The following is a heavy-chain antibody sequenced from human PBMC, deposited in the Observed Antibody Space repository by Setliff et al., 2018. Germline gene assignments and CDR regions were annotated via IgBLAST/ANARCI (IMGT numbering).Heavy chain of an antibody. V-gene: IGHV4-34*01. D-gene: IGHD3-16*02. Sequence: SETLSLTCDVFGGSFGDYYWSWIRQPPGKGLEWIGEINQSGSTNYNPSLEIRVSISVDTSKNQFSLKVRSVTAADTAVYYCARGPSAEDYVWGTYRLDYWGQGTLVTVSS. CDR2: INQSGST. J-gene: IGHJ4*02. CDR1: GGSFGDYY. CDR3: ARGPSAEDYVWGTYRLDY.